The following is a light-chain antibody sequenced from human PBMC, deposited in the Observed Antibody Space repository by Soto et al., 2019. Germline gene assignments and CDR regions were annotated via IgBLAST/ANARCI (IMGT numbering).Light chain of an antibody. J-gene: IGLJ2*01. V-gene: IGLV2-14*03. CDR3: SSYSDISTSTIVV. CDR1: SRDVCGYNF. CDR2: DVS. Sequence: QSALTQPASVSGSPGQSITISCIGTSRDVCGYNFVSWYQQHPGKAPKLMIYDVSNRPSGISNRFSGSKSGNTASLTISGLQAEDEADYYCSSYSDISTSTIVVFGGGTKLTVL.